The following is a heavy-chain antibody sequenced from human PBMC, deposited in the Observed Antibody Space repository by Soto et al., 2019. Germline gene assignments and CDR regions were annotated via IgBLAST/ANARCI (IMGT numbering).Heavy chain of an antibody. D-gene: IGHD1-26*01. CDR1: GFTFSNYA. CDR2: ISYDGSNK. J-gene: IGHJ6*02. Sequence: QVQLVESGGGVVQPGRSLRLSCAASGFTFSNYAMHWVRQAPGKGLEWVAVISYDGSNKYYADSVKGRFTISRDNSKNTLYLQMNSLRAEETAVYYCARDQGSYVAPAENYGMDVWGQGTTVTVSS. V-gene: IGHV3-30-3*01. CDR3: ARDQGSYVAPAENYGMDV.